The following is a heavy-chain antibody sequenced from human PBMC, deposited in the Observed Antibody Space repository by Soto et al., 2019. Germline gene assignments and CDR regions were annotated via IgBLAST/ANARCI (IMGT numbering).Heavy chain of an antibody. Sequence: QVQLVQSGAEVKKPGASVKVSCKASGYTFTSYDINWVRQATGQGLEWMGWMKPNSDNTGYVQKFQGRVSMTRNTSISTAYMELSSLRSEDTAVYYCARGPYSNNWETRFDYWGQGTLVTVSS. CDR1: GYTFTSYD. CDR2: MKPNSDNT. J-gene: IGHJ4*02. V-gene: IGHV1-8*01. D-gene: IGHD6-13*01. CDR3: ARGPYSNNWETRFDY.